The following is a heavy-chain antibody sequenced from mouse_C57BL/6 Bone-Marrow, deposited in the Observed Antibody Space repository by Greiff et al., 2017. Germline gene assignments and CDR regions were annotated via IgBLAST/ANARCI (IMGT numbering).Heavy chain of an antibody. CDR3: ATNRGIYYDYDGDWYFDV. D-gene: IGHD2-4*01. CDR2: IHPSASDT. J-gene: IGHJ1*03. V-gene: IGHV1-74*01. Sequence: VQLQQSGAELVKPGASVKVSCKASGYTFTSYWMHWVKQRPGQGLEWIGRIHPSASDTNYNQKFKGKATLTVDKSSSTAYMQLSSLTSEDSAVYYCATNRGIYYDYDGDWYFDVWGTGTTVTVSS. CDR1: GYTFTSYW.